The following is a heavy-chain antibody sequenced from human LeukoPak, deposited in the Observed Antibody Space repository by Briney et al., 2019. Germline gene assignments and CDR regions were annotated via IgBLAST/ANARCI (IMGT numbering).Heavy chain of an antibody. CDR1: GXXFSSYA. CDR3: AKRLYDSSGYDY. Sequence: PGGSLRLSCAAAGXXFSSYAMSWVXQAPGXXXXXVSAMSGSGSITYYADSVKGRFTMSRDNSKNTLYLQMNSLRAEDTAVYYCAKRLYDSSGYDYWGQGTLVTVSS. J-gene: IGHJ4*02. V-gene: IGHV3-23*01. D-gene: IGHD3-22*01. CDR2: MSGSGSIT.